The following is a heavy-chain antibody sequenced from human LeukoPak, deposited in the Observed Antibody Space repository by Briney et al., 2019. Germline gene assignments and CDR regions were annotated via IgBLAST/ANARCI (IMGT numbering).Heavy chain of an antibody. D-gene: IGHD2-2*01. CDR1: GGSISSYY. CDR3: ARGPWYCSSTSCLNWYFDL. V-gene: IGHV4-59*12. CDR2: IYYSGST. J-gene: IGHJ2*01. Sequence: SETLSLTCTVSGGSISSYYWSWIRQPPGKGLEWIGYIYYSGSTNYNPPLKSRVTISVDTSKNQFSLKLSSVTAADTAVYYCARGPWYCSSTSCLNWYFDLWGRGTLVTVSS.